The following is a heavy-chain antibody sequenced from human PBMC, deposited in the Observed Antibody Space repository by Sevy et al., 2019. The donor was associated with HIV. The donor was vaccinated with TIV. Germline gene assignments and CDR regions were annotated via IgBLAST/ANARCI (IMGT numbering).Heavy chain of an antibody. CDR3: AGEGYAGSGTCDAFDI. CDR1: GFTFTSYA. D-gene: IGHD3-22*01. Sequence: GGSLRLSCKPSGFTFTSYAMNWVRQAPGKGLEWISPMYGSGGVTYYADSVKGRFTISRDKSKNTLYLQMNSLRTEDTAVYYCAGEGYAGSGTCDAFDIWGQGTMVTVSS. V-gene: IGHV3-23*01. J-gene: IGHJ3*02. CDR2: MYGSGGVT.